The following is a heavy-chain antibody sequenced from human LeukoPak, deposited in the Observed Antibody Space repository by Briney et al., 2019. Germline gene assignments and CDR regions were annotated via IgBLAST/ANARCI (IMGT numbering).Heavy chain of an antibody. CDR1: GGTFSSYA. CDR2: IIPIFGTA. D-gene: IGHD3-16*01. J-gene: IGHJ6*03. CDR3: ASPSLGSSSFYYYMDV. V-gene: IGHV1-69*05. Sequence: SVKVSSKAAGGTFSSYAISWGRQAPGQGLEWMGGIIPIFGTANYAQKFQGRVTITTDESTSTAYMELSSLRSEDTAVYYCASPSLGSSSFYYYMDVWGKGTTVTVSS.